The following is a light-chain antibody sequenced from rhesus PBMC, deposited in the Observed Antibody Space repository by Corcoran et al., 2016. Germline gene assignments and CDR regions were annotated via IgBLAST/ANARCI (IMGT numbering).Light chain of an antibody. CDR3: LQSINWPRT. Sequence: IVMTQSPATLALSPGERATLSCRASQSVSSSLAWYQPKPGQAPRFLIYRAASRATGIPDRFTGSGSWKEFTLPISSREPEDVGVYFCLQSINWPRTFGQGTKVVIK. CDR2: RAA. J-gene: IGKJ1*01. V-gene: IGKV3-24*04. CDR1: QSVSSS.